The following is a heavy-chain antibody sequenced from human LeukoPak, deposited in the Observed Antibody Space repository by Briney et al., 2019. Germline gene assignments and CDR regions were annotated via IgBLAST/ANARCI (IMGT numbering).Heavy chain of an antibody. J-gene: IGHJ4*02. D-gene: IGHD1-26*01. Sequence: GGSLRLSCAASGFTFSSFPMSWVRQAPGTGLEWVSIIGGNGGGTYYADSVKGRFTISRDNSKNTLYLQMNSLRAEDTAVYYCAKDATGATLDYWGQGTLVTVSS. CDR1: GFTFSSFP. V-gene: IGHV3-23*01. CDR3: AKDATGATLDY. CDR2: IGGNGGGT.